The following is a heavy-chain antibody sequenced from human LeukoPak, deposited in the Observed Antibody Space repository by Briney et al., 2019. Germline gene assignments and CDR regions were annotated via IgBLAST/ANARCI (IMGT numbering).Heavy chain of an antibody. CDR3: TTAGTYYYDSSGYSIMDY. D-gene: IGHD3-22*01. CDR1: GFTFSNAW. V-gene: IGHV3-15*01. CDR2: IKSKTDGGTT. J-gene: IGHJ4*02. Sequence: PGGSLRLSCAASGFTFSNAWMSWVRQAPGKGLEWVGRIKSKTDGGTTDYAAPVKGRFTISRDDSKNTLYLQMNSLKTEDTAVYYCTTAGTYYYDSSGYSIMDYWGQGTLVTVSS.